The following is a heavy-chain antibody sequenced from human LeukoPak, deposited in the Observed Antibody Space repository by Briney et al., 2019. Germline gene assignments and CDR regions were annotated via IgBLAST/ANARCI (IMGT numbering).Heavy chain of an antibody. CDR3: ARDAAAGKGDN. D-gene: IGHD6-13*01. CDR1: GFTFSSYG. Sequence: PGGSLRLSCAASGFTFSSYGMHWVRQAPAKGLELVAVIWFDGNNKYYADSVKGRFTISRDNSKNTVYLQMNSLRAEDTAVYYCARDAAAGKGDNWGQGTLVTVSS. J-gene: IGHJ4*02. V-gene: IGHV3-33*01. CDR2: IWFDGNNK.